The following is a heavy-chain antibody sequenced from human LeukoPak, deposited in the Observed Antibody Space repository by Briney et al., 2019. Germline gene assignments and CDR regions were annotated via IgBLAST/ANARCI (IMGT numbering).Heavy chain of an antibody. CDR2: IYHSGST. V-gene: IGHV4-38-2*02. D-gene: IGHD5-18*01. J-gene: IGHJ3*02. CDR3: AADTAKDAFDI. CDR1: GYSISSGYY. Sequence: SETLSLTRTVSGYSISSGYYWGWIRQPPGKGLEWIGSIYHSGSTYYNPSLKSRVTISVDTSKNQFSLKLSSVTAADTAVYYCAADTAKDAFDIWGQGTMVTVSS.